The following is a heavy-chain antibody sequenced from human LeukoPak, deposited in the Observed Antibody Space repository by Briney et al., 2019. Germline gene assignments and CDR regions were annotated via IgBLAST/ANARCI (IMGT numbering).Heavy chain of an antibody. D-gene: IGHD3-3*01. CDR2: INPNSGGT. J-gene: IGHJ5*02. Sequence: GASVKVSCKASEYTFTGYYMHWVRQAPGQGLEWMGRINPNSGGTDYAQKFQGRVTMTRDTSISTAYMELSRLRSDDTAVYYCAREWTWSGYHTNGFDPWGQGTLVTVSS. V-gene: IGHV1-2*06. CDR3: AREWTWSGYHTNGFDP. CDR1: EYTFTGYY.